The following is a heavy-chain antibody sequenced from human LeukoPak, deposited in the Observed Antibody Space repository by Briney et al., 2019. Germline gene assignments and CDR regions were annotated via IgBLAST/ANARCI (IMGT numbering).Heavy chain of an antibody. J-gene: IGHJ6*02. Sequence: GGSPRLSFAASGFPFSSYGMHWVRQAPGKGLGWVAVISYGGSNKYYADSVKGRFTISRDNSKNTLYLQMNSLRAEDTAVYYCAKVGWIDYGMDVWGQGTTVTVSS. D-gene: IGHD2-2*03. CDR3: AKVGWIDYGMDV. CDR2: ISYGGSNK. CDR1: GFPFSSYG. V-gene: IGHV3-30*18.